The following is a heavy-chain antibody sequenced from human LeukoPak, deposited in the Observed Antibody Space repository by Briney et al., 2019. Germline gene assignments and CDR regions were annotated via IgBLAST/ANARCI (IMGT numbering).Heavy chain of an antibody. CDR2: IYDNGGRT. Sequence: TGGSLRLSCVASGLTFSSYSMSWVRQAPGKGLEWVSGIYDNGGRTYYADSVKGRFTISRDSSKNTLYLQLNGLRTEDTAVYYCARAADYSFDYWGQGTLVTVSS. CDR3: ARAADYSFDY. J-gene: IGHJ4*02. D-gene: IGHD4-11*01. V-gene: IGHV3-23*01. CDR1: GLTFSSYS.